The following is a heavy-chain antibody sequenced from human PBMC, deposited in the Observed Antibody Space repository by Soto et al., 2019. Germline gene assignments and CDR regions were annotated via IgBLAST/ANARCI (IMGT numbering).Heavy chain of an antibody. CDR3: ARDGPSVVVVAATPLDYYGMDV. CDR2: ISAYNGNT. V-gene: IGHV1-18*04. Sequence: QVQLVQSGAEVKKPGASVKVSCKASGYTFTSYGISWVRQAPGQGLEWMGWISAYNGNTNYAQKLQGRVTMTTDTAMSTVYMELRSLGSDDTAVYYCARDGPSVVVVAATPLDYYGMDVWGQGTTVTVSS. J-gene: IGHJ6*02. CDR1: GYTFTSYG. D-gene: IGHD2-15*01.